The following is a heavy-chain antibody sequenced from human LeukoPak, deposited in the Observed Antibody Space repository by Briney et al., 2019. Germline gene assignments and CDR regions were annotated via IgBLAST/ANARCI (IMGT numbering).Heavy chain of an antibody. CDR1: GGSISSHY. D-gene: IGHD3-3*01. CDR2: IYYSGST. V-gene: IGHV4-59*11. J-gene: IGHJ2*01. Sequence: SETLSLTCTVSGGSISSHYWSWIRQPPGKGLEWIGYIYYSGSTNYNPSLKSRVTISVDTSKDQFSLRLSSVTAADTAVYYCARTIPDRFLEWSDWYFDLWGRGTLVTVSS. CDR3: ARTIPDRFLEWSDWYFDL.